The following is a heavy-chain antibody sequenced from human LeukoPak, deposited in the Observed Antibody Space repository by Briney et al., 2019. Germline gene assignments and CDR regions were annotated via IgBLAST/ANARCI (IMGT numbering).Heavy chain of an antibody. J-gene: IGHJ5*01. D-gene: IGHD4/OR15-4a*01. CDR3: ARHVLSNRSFDS. Sequence: SETLSLTCNVSGASISSIFYYWGWIRQPPGKGLEWIGNIFHDGSSYFNPSLKSRVTISVDRSKNLFSLKLTSVTAADTSVYYCARHVLSNRSFDSWGQGTLVTVSS. CDR1: GASISSIFYY. CDR2: IFHDGSS. V-gene: IGHV4-39*01.